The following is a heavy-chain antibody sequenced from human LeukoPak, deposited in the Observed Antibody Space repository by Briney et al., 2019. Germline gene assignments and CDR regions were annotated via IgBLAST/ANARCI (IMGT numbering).Heavy chain of an antibody. J-gene: IGHJ4*02. CDR2: INHSGST. Sequence: PSETLSLTCVVYGGSFSGYYWSWIRQPPGKGLEWIGEINHSGSTNYNPSLKSRVTISVDTSKNQFSLKLSSVTAADTAVYYCASSGIAAAGTDYWGQGTLVTVSS. D-gene: IGHD6-13*01. V-gene: IGHV4-34*01. CDR1: GGSFSGYY. CDR3: ASSGIAAAGTDY.